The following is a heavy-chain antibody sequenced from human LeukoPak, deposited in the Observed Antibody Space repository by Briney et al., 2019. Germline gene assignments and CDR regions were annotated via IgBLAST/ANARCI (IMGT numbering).Heavy chain of an antibody. CDR1: GYTFTCYY. V-gene: IGHV1-2*02. Sequence: ASVKVSCKASGYTFTCYYMHWVRQAPGQGLEWMGWINPNSGGTNYAQKFQGRVTMTRDTSISTAYMELSRLRSDDTAVYYCAREYCSGGSCYSSLDYWGQGTPVTVSS. D-gene: IGHD2-15*01. CDR2: INPNSGGT. J-gene: IGHJ4*02. CDR3: AREYCSGGSCYSSLDY.